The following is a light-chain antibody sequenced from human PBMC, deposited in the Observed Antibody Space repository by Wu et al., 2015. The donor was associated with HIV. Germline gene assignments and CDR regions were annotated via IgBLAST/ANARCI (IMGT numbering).Light chain of an antibody. J-gene: IGKJ4*01. CDR3: QQFGSSPQVT. CDR2: GAS. CDR1: QSVSSPY. Sequence: EIVLTQSPGTLSLSPGERATLSCRASQSVSSPYLAWYQQKPGQAPRLLIYGASSRATGIPDRISGSGSGTDFTLTISRLEPEDSAVYFCQQFGSSPQVTFGGGTKVEI. V-gene: IGKV3-20*01.